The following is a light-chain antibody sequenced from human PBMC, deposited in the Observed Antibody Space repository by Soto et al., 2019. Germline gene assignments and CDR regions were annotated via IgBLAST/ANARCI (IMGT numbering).Light chain of an antibody. CDR1: QSVSSN. CDR3: QHYNNWPPYT. CDR2: GAS. V-gene: IGKV3-15*01. J-gene: IGKJ2*01. Sequence: EVVMTQSPATLSVSPGERATLSCRASQSVSSNLVWYLQKPGQAPRLLIYGASTRATGIPARFSGSGSGTEFTLTISSLQSEDFAVYYCQHYNNWPPYTFGQGTKLEIK.